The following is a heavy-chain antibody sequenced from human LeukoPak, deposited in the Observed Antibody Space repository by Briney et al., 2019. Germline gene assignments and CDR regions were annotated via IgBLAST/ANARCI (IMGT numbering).Heavy chain of an antibody. Sequence: PSETLSLTCTVSGGSISSSSYYWGWIRQPPGKGLEWIGSIYYNGNTYYNPSLKNRVTISVDTSKNQFSLKLSSVTAADTAVYYCASPRDVVVVVAATAGYFDLWGRGTLVTVSS. J-gene: IGHJ2*01. CDR1: GGSISSSSYY. CDR2: IYYNGNT. D-gene: IGHD2-15*01. V-gene: IGHV4-39*07. CDR3: ASPRDVVVVVAATAGYFDL.